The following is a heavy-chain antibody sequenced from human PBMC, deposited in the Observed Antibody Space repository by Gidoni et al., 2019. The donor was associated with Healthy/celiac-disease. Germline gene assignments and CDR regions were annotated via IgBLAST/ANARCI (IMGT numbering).Heavy chain of an antibody. D-gene: IGHD3-10*01. J-gene: IGHJ6*02. CDR1: GFAFDDYA. CDR3: AKYIRGSGLGMDV. V-gene: IGHV3-43D*04. CDR2: ISWDGGST. Sequence: EVQLVESGGVVVQPGGSPRLSCAASGFAFDDYAMHCVRQAPGKGLEWVSLISWDGGSTYYADSVNGRFTISRDNSKNSLYLQMNRLRAEDTALYYCAKYIRGSGLGMDVWGQGTTVTVSS.